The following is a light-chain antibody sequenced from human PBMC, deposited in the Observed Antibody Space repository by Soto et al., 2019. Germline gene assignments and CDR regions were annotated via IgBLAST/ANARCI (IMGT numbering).Light chain of an antibody. CDR2: DVS. J-gene: IGLJ2*01. CDR1: SSDVGGYNY. CDR3: SSYTSSSTGHFVV. Sequence: QSVLTQPASVSGSPGQSITISCTGTSSDVGGYNYVSWYQQHPGKAPKLMIYDVSNRPSGVSNRFSGSKSGNTASLTISGLQAEDEADYYCSSYTSSSTGHFVVFGGGTQLTVL. V-gene: IGLV2-14*01.